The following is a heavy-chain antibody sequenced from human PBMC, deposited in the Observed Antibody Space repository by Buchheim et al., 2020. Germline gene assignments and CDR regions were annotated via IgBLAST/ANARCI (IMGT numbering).Heavy chain of an antibody. CDR1: GFTSINHA. CDR3: TRSMAVAGYSFYYYGMDV. V-gene: IGHV3-23*01. CDR2: ITGGGVNT. Sequence: EVQLLESGGDLVQPGGSLRLSCAGSGFTSINHALNWVRQAPGKGLEWVASITGGGVNTYYADSVKGRFTISRDNSRNTLYLQMNSLRAEDTATYFCTRSMAVAGYSFYYYGMDVWGPGTT. J-gene: IGHJ6*02. D-gene: IGHD6-19*01.